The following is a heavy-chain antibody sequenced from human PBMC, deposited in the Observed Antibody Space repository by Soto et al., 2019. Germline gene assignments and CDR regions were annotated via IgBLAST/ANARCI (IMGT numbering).Heavy chain of an antibody. J-gene: IGHJ4*02. D-gene: IGHD2-2*01. CDR2: ISSSSSTI. V-gene: IGHV3-48*01. CDR1: GFTFSSYS. CDR3: ARGPWGYCSSTSCYLFDY. Sequence: EVQLVESGGGLVQPGGSLRLSCAASGFTFSSYSMNWVRQAPGKGLEWVSYISSSSSTIYYADSVKGRFTISRDNAKNSLYLQVTSLRAEDTAVYYCARGPWGYCSSTSCYLFDYWGQGTLVTVSS.